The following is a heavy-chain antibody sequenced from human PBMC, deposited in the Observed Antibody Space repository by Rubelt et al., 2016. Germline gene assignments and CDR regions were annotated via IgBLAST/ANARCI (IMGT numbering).Heavy chain of an antibody. D-gene: IGHD3-22*01. Sequence: QLQLQESGPGLVKPSETLSLTCTVSGGSISSSSYYWGWIRQPPGKGLEWMGSIYYNGNMYHNPSFKSRVTISVDTSKKEVALGLGLVTAADTAVYYCAILRYDRSGYYWFDPWGQGTLVTVSS. V-gene: IGHV4-39*01. CDR1: GGSISSSSYY. CDR2: IYYNGNM. CDR3: AILRYDRSGYYWFDP. J-gene: IGHJ5*02.